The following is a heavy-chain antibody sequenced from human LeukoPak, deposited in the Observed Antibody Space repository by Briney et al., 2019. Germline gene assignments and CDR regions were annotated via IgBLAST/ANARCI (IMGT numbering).Heavy chain of an antibody. J-gene: IGHJ5*02. V-gene: IGHV1-69*04. CDR1: GGTLSSYA. CDR2: IIPILGIA. D-gene: IGHD4-4*01. Sequence: SVKVSCKASGGTLSSYAISWVRQAPGQGLEWMGRIIPILGIANYAQKFQGRVTITADKSTSTAYMELSSLRSEDTAVYYCARSGSNYVDPLFDPWGQGTLVTVSS. CDR3: ARSGSNYVDPLFDP.